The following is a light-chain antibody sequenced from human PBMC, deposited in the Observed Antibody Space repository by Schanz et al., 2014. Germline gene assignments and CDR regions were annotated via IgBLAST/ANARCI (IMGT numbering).Light chain of an antibody. Sequence: EIVLTQSPGTLSLSPGERATLSCRASQSVARSYLAWYQQKPGQAPRLLIYGAYSRAAGIPARFSGSGSGTEFTLTISSLQSEDFAVYYCQQYGSSPPYTFGQGTKLEIK. CDR2: GAY. J-gene: IGKJ2*01. V-gene: IGKV3-20*01. CDR1: QSVARSY. CDR3: QQYGSSPPYT.